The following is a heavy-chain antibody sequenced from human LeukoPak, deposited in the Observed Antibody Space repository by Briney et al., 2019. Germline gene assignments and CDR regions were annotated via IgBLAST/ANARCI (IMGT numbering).Heavy chain of an antibody. D-gene: IGHD4-23*01. V-gene: IGHV4-39*01. Sequence: SETLSLTCTVSGGSINSRSDYWGWIRQPPGKGLEWIGRIYYSGRTHYNPSLKSRVPMSIDTSKNQFSLRLSSVTAADTAVYYCARRPGDYGGNDFDYWGQGTLVTVSS. J-gene: IGHJ4*02. CDR1: GGSINSRSDY. CDR3: ARRPGDYGGNDFDY. CDR2: IYYSGRT.